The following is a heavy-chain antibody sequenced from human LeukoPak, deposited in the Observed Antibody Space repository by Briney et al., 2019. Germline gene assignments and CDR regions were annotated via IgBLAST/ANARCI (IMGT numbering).Heavy chain of an antibody. D-gene: IGHD6-19*01. CDR2: IKQDGSEK. CDR3: ARDGDSSGWYSHPTVSFDY. Sequence: LPGGSLRLSCAASGFTFSSYWMSWVRQAPGKGLEWVANIKQDGSEKYYVDSVKGRFTISRDNAKNSLYLQMNSLRAEDTAVYYCARDGDSSGWYSHPTVSFDYWGQGTLVTVSS. CDR1: GFTFSSYW. J-gene: IGHJ4*02. V-gene: IGHV3-7*01.